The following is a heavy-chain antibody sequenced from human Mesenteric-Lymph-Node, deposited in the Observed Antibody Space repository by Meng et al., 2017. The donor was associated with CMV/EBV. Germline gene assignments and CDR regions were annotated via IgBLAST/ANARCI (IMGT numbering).Heavy chain of an antibody. Sequence: SETLSLTCAVYGGSFSGYYWSWIRQPPGKGLEWIGEINHSGSTNYNPSLKSRVTISVDTSKNQFSLKLSSVTAADTAVYYCARGRRVYGMDVWGQGTTVTVSS. J-gene: IGHJ6*02. V-gene: IGHV4-34*01. CDR1: GGSFSGYY. CDR3: ARGRRVYGMDV. CDR2: INHSGST.